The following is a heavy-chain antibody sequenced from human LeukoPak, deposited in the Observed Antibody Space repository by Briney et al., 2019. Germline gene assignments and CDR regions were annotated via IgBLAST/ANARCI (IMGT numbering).Heavy chain of an antibody. D-gene: IGHD3-22*01. CDR3: ARHLPRAYYYDSSGSNWFDP. CDR2: IYYSGST. CDR1: GGSMSPYH. V-gene: IGHV4-59*08. Sequence: SETLSLTCTVSGGSMSPYHWGWIRQPPGKGLEWTGYIYYSGSTNYNPSLKSRVTISVDTSKNQFSLKLSSVTAADTAVYYCARHLPRAYYYDSSGSNWFDPWGQGTLVTVSS. J-gene: IGHJ5*02.